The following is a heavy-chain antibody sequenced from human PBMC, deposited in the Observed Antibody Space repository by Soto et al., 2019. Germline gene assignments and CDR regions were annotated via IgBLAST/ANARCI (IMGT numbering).Heavy chain of an antibody. D-gene: IGHD1-26*01. CDR1: GGSFSGYI. J-gene: IGHJ4*02. CDR2: INHSGSA. V-gene: IGHV4-34*01. Sequence: SETLSLTCDVYGGSFSGYIWTWIRQTPGKGLQWIGQINHSGSANYNPSLKSRVTISVHTSNSQFSLELNSVTAADTAVHYCARGLISGSHYSGGWYYFDSWGQGTQVTVSS. CDR3: ARGLISGSHYSGGWYYFDS.